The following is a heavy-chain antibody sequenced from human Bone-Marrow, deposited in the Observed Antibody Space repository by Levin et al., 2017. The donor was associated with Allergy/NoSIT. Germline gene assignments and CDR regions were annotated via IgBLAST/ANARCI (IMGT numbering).Heavy chain of an antibody. D-gene: IGHD3-9*01. V-gene: IGHV3-11*05. Sequence: AGGSLRLSCAASGFTFSDYYMSWIRQAPGKGLEWVSYISSSSSYTNYADSVKGRFTISRDNAKNSLYLQMNSLRAEDTAVYYCARALAEGYYDIGYYMDVWGKGTTVTVSS. J-gene: IGHJ6*03. CDR3: ARALAEGYYDIGYYMDV. CDR2: ISSSSSYT. CDR1: GFTFSDYY.